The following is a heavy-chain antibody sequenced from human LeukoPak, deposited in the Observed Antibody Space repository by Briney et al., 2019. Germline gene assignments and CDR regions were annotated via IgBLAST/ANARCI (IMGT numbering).Heavy chain of an antibody. D-gene: IGHD2-2*01. CDR2: IYYSGST. Sequence: SETLSLTCTVSGGSISSYYWSWIRQPPGKGLEWIGYIYYSGSTNYNPSLKSRLTMPIDTSKNQFSLKLSSVTAADTAAYYCARWSGYALDWGQGTLVTVSS. V-gene: IGHV4-59*01. CDR3: ARWSGYALD. J-gene: IGHJ4*02. CDR1: GGSISSYY.